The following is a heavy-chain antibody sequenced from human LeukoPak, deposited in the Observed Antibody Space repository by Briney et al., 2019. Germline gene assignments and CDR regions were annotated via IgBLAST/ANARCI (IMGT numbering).Heavy chain of an antibody. CDR2: INSDNGGT. CDR1: GDTFTGYF. Sequence: GASVKVCCKASGDTFTGYFIHWVRQGPGQGLEWMGRINSDNGGTTYAQTFQGRGTINRDTSISTAYMELSRLTSDDTAVYYCARDLSSTSNWEFDYWGQGSLVTVSS. CDR3: ARDLSSTSNWEFDY. V-gene: IGHV1-2*06. D-gene: IGHD7-27*01. J-gene: IGHJ4*02.